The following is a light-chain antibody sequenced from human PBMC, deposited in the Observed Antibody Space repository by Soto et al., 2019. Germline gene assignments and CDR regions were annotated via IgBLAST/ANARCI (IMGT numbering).Light chain of an antibody. CDR3: SSYTSCSTRV. V-gene: IGLV2-14*03. CDR1: SSDVGGYNY. CDR2: DVS. J-gene: IGLJ1*01. Sequence: QSVLTQPASVSGSPGQSITISCTGTSSDVGGYNYVSWYQQHPGKAPKLMIYDVSNRPSGVSNRFSGSKSGNTASLTISGLQTEDEADYYCSSYTSCSTRVFGTGTKLTVL.